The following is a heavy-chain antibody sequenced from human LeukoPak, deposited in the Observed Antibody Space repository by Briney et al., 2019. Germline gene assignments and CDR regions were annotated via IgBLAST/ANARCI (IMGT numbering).Heavy chain of an antibody. CDR2: ISSDESEE. V-gene: IGHV3-30*18. CDR1: EFTFSNYG. CDR3: AKGDSGFYFYFDY. J-gene: IGHJ4*02. D-gene: IGHD3-22*01. Sequence: GKSLRLSCAASEFTFSNYGMHWVRQAPGKGLELVAGISSDESEEYYADSVEGRFTISRDNPKNTLYLEMNSLRAEDTAVYYCAKGDSGFYFYFDYWGQGTLVTVSS.